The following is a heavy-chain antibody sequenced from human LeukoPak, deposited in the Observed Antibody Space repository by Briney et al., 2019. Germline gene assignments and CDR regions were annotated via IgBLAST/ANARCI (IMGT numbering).Heavy chain of an antibody. CDR3: AREGELSAFDI. Sequence: GGSLRLSCAASGFTFDDYAMHWVRQAPGKGLEWVSGISWNSGSIGYADSVKGRFTISRDNAKNSLYLQMNSLRAEDTAVYYCAREGELSAFDIWGQGTMVTVSS. V-gene: IGHV3-9*01. CDR2: ISWNSGSI. D-gene: IGHD3-16*02. J-gene: IGHJ3*02. CDR1: GFTFDDYA.